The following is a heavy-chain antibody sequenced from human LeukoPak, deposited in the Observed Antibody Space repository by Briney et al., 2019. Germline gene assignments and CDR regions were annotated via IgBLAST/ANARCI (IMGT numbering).Heavy chain of an antibody. Sequence: SETLSLTCTVSGGSIRKYYWSWIRQPPGKGLEWVGYIYYSGSTNYNPSLKSRVTISVDTSKNQFSLKLSSVTAADTAVYYCARASYYYDSSGYYYYFDYWGQGTLVTVSS. CDR3: ARASYYYDSSGYYYYFDY. D-gene: IGHD3-22*01. CDR2: IYYSGST. CDR1: GGSIRKYY. J-gene: IGHJ4*02. V-gene: IGHV4-59*08.